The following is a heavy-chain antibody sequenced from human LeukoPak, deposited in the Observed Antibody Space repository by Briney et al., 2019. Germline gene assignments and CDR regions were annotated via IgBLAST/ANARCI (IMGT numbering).Heavy chain of an antibody. D-gene: IGHD6-19*01. J-gene: IGHJ4*02. Sequence: ASVKVSCKASGYTFTVYYMHWVRHAHGQGHERMGWINPNSGGTNYSQKFQGRVTMTRDTSISTAYKELSRLRTDDTAVYYCGREGYSSGNFDYWGQGTLVTVSS. CDR3: GREGYSSGNFDY. CDR2: INPNSGGT. CDR1: GYTFTVYY. V-gene: IGHV1-2*02.